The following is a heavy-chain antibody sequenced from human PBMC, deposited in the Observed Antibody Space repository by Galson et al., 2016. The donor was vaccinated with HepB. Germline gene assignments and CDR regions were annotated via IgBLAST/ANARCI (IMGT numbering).Heavy chain of an antibody. CDR1: GFVFSTYA. J-gene: IGHJ6*02. Sequence: SLRLSCAASGFVFSTYAMHWVRQAPGKGLQWVAVISYDETNKYYADSVKDRFTISRDNSKNTRYLQMNSLRPEDTAVYYCARDGGVKHWSGGTCRYTYSCVGMDVWGQGTTVTVSS. CDR2: ISYDETNK. V-gene: IGHV3-30-3*01. CDR3: ARDGGVKHWSGGTCRYTYSCVGMDV. D-gene: IGHD2-15*01.